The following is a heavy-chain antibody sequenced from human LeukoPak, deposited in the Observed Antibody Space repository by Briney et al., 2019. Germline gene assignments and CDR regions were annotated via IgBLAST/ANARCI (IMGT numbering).Heavy chain of an antibody. J-gene: IGHJ4*02. CDR2: VHPRTGGT. V-gene: IGHV1-2*02. Sequence: ASVKVSCKASGYTFSDYYMHWVREAPGQGLEWMGWVHPRTGGTKSAQKFQGRVTMTLDTSITTAYMELRSLTADDTAVYYCATHISRMAGLYYFDAWGQGTLVTVSS. CDR3: ATHISRMAGLYYFDA. CDR1: GYTFSDYY. D-gene: IGHD2-21*01.